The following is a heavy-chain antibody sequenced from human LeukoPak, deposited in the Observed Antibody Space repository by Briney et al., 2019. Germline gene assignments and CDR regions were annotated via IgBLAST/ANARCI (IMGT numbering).Heavy chain of an antibody. CDR2: IYYSGST. CDR3: ARARWATSYYYYYYIDV. Sequence: TTSETLSLTCTVSGGSISSYYWSWIRQPPGKGLEWIGYIYYSGSTNYNPSLKSRVTISVDTSKNQFSLKLSSVTAADTAVYYCARARWATSYYYYYYIDVWGKGTTVTISS. CDR1: GGSISSYY. J-gene: IGHJ6*03. V-gene: IGHV4-59*01. D-gene: IGHD5-12*01.